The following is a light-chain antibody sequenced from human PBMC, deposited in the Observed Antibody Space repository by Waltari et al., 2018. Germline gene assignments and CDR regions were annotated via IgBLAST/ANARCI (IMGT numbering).Light chain of an antibody. Sequence: QSALIQPASLSASPGQSITISCTGTSNDIGAYDFVSWHQQHPGKVPKLIIYDVDIRPYGFSDRFSGSKSGNTASLSISGLQADDDSYYYCSSFTTSKTRVFGGGTRVTVL. CDR1: SNDIGAYDF. CDR3: SSFTTSKTRV. CDR2: DVD. V-gene: IGLV2-14*03. J-gene: IGLJ2*01.